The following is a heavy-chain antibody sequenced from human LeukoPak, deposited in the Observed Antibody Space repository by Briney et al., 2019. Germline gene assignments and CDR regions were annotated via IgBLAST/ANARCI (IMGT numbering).Heavy chain of an antibody. V-gene: IGHV1-18*01. D-gene: IGHD3-9*01. CDR3: ARAGVDFPDFDY. Sequence: ASVKVSCKASDYTFTTFGISWVRQAPGQGLEWMGWISAYNGNTNYAQKLQGRVTMTTDTSTSTAYMELRSLRSDDTAVYYCARAGVDFPDFDYWGQGTLVTVSS. CDR2: ISAYNGNT. J-gene: IGHJ4*02. CDR1: DYTFTTFG.